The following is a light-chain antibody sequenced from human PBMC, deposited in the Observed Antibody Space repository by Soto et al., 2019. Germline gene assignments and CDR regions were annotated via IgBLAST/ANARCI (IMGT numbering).Light chain of an antibody. J-gene: IGLJ3*02. V-gene: IGLV2-11*01. CDR1: SSDVGGYNY. Sequence: QSVLTQPRSVSGSPGQSVTSSCTGTSSDVGGYNYVSWYQQHPGKAPKLMIYDVSKRPSGVPDRFSGSKSGNTASLTISGLQAEDEAVYYCYSYAGSYTWVFGGGTKLTVL. CDR2: DVS. CDR3: YSYAGSYTWV.